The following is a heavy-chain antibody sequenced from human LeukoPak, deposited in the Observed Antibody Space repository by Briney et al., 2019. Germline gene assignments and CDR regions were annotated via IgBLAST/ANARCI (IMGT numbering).Heavy chain of an antibody. V-gene: IGHV1-2*02. CDR1: GYTFTGYY. D-gene: IGHD3-16*01. CDR3: ARGGSSSSYSHYDY. J-gene: IGHJ4*02. CDR2: INPNSGDT. Sequence: ASVKVSCKTSGYTFTGYYMHWVRQAPGQGLEWMGGINPNSGDTNYALKFQGRVTVTRDTSISTATMELSGLRSDDTALYYCARGGSSSSYSHYDYWGQGTLVTVSS.